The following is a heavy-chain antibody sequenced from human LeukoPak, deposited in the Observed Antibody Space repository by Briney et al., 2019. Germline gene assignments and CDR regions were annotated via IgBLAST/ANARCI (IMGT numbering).Heavy chain of an antibody. CDR2: IYYTGST. J-gene: IGHJ4*02. Sequence: SETLSLTRTVSGGSIRSYYWSWIRQPPGKGLEWIGYIYYTGSTKYNSSLKSRVTISVDTSKNQFSLKLSSVTAADTAVYYCARVAPSQWLLLPNYFDYWGQETLVTVSS. CDR3: ARVAPSQWLLLPNYFDY. D-gene: IGHD3-22*01. V-gene: IGHV4-59*01. CDR1: GGSIRSYY.